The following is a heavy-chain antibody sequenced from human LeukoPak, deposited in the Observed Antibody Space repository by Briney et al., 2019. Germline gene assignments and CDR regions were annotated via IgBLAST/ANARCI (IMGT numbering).Heavy chain of an antibody. V-gene: IGHV3-23*01. J-gene: IGHJ4*02. CDR1: VFTFSRFA. CDR2: ISDSGGST. Sequence: GGSLRLSCAGSVFTFSRFAMGCVRQAPGKGLEWVSAISDSGGSTYYADSVKGRFTISRDNSKNTLYLKLNSLRSEYTDVYYCAKSRGFLGMPVAANLPDYFDYWGQGTLVTVSS. D-gene: IGHD6-19*01. CDR3: AKSRGFLGMPVAANLPDYFDY.